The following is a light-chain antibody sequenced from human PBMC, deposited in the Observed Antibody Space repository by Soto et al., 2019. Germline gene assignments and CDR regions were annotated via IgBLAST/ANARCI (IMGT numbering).Light chain of an antibody. J-gene: IGKJ4*01. CDR2: GAF. V-gene: IGKV3-15*01. CDR3: QQYGRSPRT. Sequence: EIVMTQSPVTLSVSPGERATLSCRASQSVRSNLAWYQQKPGQAPSLLIYGAFTRATGIPTRFSGTGSGTEFTLTISRLEPEDFAVYYCQQYGRSPRTFGGGTKVDIK. CDR1: QSVRSN.